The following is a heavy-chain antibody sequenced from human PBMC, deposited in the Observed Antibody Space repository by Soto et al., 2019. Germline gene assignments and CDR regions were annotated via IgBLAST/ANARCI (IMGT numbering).Heavy chain of an antibody. CDR1: GYTFTSYG. CDR3: ARVVGALGHWFDP. J-gene: IGHJ5*02. CDR2: ISAYNYNT. V-gene: IGHV1-18*01. Sequence: QVQLVQSGAEVKKPGASVKVSCKASGYTFTSYGLSWVRQAPGQGLEWMGRISAYNYNTNNAQKRQGRVTMTTDTSTSTAYMELRSLRSDDPAVYYCARVVGALGHWFDPWGQGTLVTVSS. D-gene: IGHD1-26*01.